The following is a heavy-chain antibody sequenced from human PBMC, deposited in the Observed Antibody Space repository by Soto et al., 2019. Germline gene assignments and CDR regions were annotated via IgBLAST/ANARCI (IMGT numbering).Heavy chain of an antibody. CDR3: ARDSVAEKGQ. V-gene: IGHV4-38-2*02. J-gene: IGHJ4*02. CDR2: IYHSGTT. CDR1: GYSISRGFP. Sequence: PSETLSLTCAVSGYSISRGFPWGWIRQPPGKGLEWIGSIYHSGTTYYNPSLKSRVTISVDTSKNQFSLKLRSVTAADTAVYYCARDSVAEKGQWGQGTLVTVSS. D-gene: IGHD2-15*01.